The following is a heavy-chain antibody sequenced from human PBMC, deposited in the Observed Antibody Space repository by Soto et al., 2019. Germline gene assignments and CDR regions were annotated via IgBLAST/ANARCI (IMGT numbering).Heavy chain of an antibody. CDR2: IYWDDDK. D-gene: IGHD2-21*02. CDR3: ALGRCAGDCLGSNSSHYYYGMDV. V-gene: IGHV2-5*02. CDR1: GFSLTTGGVG. J-gene: IGHJ6*02. Sequence: QITLKESGPTLVKPTQTLTLTCTFSGFSLTTGGVGVGWIRQPPGKALEWLALIYWDDDKRYSPSLKSRLTVPKDTSKNQVLLTMTNMDPVDTATYYCALGRCAGDCLGSNSSHYYYGMDVWGPGTTVTVSS.